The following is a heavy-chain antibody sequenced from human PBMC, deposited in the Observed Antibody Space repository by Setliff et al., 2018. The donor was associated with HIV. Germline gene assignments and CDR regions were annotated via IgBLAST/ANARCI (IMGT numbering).Heavy chain of an antibody. J-gene: IGHJ4*01. Sequence: SETLSLTCTVSDDTVSTFYWNWIRQPPGKGLEWIGFIHHTGSTVSNPSLKSRVTILMDLSRNQLSLHLASVTTADTAVYFCAPGEGVASTYYHDWGQGTQVTVSS. V-gene: IGHV4-59*02. CDR1: DDTVSTFY. CDR2: IHHTGST. CDR3: APGEGVASTYYHD. D-gene: IGHD3-3*01.